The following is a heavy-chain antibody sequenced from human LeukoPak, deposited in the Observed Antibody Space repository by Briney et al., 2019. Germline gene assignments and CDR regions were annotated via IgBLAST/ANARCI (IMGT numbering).Heavy chain of an antibody. Sequence: ASVKVSCKASGYTFNNYYMHWVRQAPGQGLAWMGIINPSGDTASYSQKFQGRVTMTRDTSTSTLYMELSSLRSEDTAIYYCLRADSQQSFDHWGQGTLVTVSS. CDR3: LRADSQQSFDH. CDR1: GYTFNNYY. CDR2: INPSGDTA. V-gene: IGHV1-46*02. D-gene: IGHD3-22*01. J-gene: IGHJ4*02.